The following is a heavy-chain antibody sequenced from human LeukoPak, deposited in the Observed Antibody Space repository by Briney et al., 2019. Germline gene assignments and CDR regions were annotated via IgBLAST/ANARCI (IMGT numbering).Heavy chain of an antibody. J-gene: IGHJ3*02. V-gene: IGHV1-2*02. CDR1: GYTYTGYY. Sequence: ASVKVSCKTSGYTYTGYYIHGVRQAPGQGLEWMGWIYPYSGDTNYAQNFQGRVTMTRDTSISTAYMELSSLKSDDTAVYYCARDRNSGSSLDIWGQGTMFTVSS. D-gene: IGHD6-6*01. CDR2: IYPYSGDT. CDR3: ARDRNSGSSLDI.